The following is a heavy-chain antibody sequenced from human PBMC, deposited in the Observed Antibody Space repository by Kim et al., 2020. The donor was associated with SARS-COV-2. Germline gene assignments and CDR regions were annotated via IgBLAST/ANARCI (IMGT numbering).Heavy chain of an antibody. V-gene: IGHV1-69*01. CDR2: A. Sequence: ANYAQKFQGRVTITADESTSTAYMELSSLRSEDTAVYYCARGGGIAPTGPWGQGTLVTVSS. CDR3: ARGGGIAPTGP. J-gene: IGHJ5*02. D-gene: IGHD6-13*01.